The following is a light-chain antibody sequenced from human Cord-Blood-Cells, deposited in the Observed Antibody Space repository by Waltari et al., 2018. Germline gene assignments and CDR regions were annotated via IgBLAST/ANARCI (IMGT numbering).Light chain of an antibody. V-gene: IGLV2-8*01. CDR3: SSYAGSNNLGV. CDR1: SNDVGGHNY. Sequence: QSALTQPPSASGSPGQSVTISCTGTSNDVGGHNYVSWYQQHPGKAPKLMLYEVSKRPSGVPDRFSGSKSGNTASLTVSGLQAEDEADYYCSSYAGSNNLGVFGGGTKLTVL. J-gene: IGLJ3*02. CDR2: EVS.